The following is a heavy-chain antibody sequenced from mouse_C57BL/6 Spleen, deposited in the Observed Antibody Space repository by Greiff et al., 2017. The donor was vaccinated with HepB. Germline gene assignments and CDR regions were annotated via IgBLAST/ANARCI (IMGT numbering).Heavy chain of an antibody. J-gene: IGHJ2*01. Sequence: EVQLQQSGPELVKPGASVKISCKASGYTFTDYYMNWVKQSHGKSLEWIGDINPNNGGTSYNQKFKGKATLTVDKSSSTAYLELLSLTSEDSAVYYCARSHLLWSPYFDDWGQGTTLTVAS. CDR1: GYTFTDYY. CDR3: ARSHLLWSPYFDD. CDR2: INPNNGGT. D-gene: IGHD2-1*01. V-gene: IGHV1-26*01.